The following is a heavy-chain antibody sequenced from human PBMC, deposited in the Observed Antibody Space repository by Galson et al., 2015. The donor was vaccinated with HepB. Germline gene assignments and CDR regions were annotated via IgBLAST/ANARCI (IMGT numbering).Heavy chain of an antibody. CDR3: ARSDSSWFLIDY. CDR1: GFTFSNYG. V-gene: IGHV3-33*01. D-gene: IGHD6-13*01. Sequence: SLRLSCAASGFTFSNYGMHWVRQAPGKGLEWVAVIWYDGSNKYYADSVKGRFTISRDNSKNTLYLQVNSLRAEDTAVYYCARSDSSWFLIDYWGQGTLLTVSS. J-gene: IGHJ4*02. CDR2: IWYDGSNK.